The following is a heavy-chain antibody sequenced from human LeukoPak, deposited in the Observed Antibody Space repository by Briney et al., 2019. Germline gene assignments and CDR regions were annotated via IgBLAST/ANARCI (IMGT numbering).Heavy chain of an antibody. D-gene: IGHD3-10*01. J-gene: IGHJ6*02. CDR2: ISGDTGNT. CDR1: GYTFSNYG. Sequence: GASVKVSCRASGYTFSNYGISWVRQAPGQGLEWMGWISGDTGNTRYAQEFEGRVTMTTDTSTSTAYMGLRSLRSDDTAVYYCGRDVVWSVRGYYYHGMDVWGQGTTVTVSS. V-gene: IGHV1-18*01. CDR3: GRDVVWSVRGYYYHGMDV.